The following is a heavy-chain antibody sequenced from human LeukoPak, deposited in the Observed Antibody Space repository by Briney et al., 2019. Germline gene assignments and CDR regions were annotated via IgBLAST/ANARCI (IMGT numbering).Heavy chain of an antibody. D-gene: IGHD3-10*01. J-gene: IGHJ4*02. CDR1: GYTLTSYD. V-gene: IGHV1-8*01. CDR3: ARGVDYYGSGDLDY. CDR2: MNPNSGNT. Sequence: ASVKVSCKASGYTLTSYDINWVRQATGQGLEWMGWMNPNSGNTGYAQKFQGRVTMTRDTSISTAYMELSSLRSEDTAVYYCARGVDYYGSGDLDYWGQGTLVTVSS.